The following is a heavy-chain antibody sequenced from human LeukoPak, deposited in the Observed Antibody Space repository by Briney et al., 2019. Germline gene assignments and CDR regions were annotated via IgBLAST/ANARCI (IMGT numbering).Heavy chain of an antibody. D-gene: IGHD3-3*01. CDR3: ARDFWSGYFDY. CDR1: GGSISSSSYY. CDR2: IYYSGST. J-gene: IGHJ4*02. Sequence: KPSETLSFTCTVSGGSISSSSYYWGWIRQPPGKGLEWIGSIYYSGSTYYNPSLKSRVTISIDTSKNQFSLKLSSVTAADTAVYYCARDFWSGYFDYWGQGTLVTVSS. V-gene: IGHV4-39*02.